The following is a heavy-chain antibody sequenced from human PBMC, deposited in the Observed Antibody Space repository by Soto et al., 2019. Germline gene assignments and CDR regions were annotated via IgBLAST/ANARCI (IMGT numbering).Heavy chain of an antibody. J-gene: IGHJ4*02. CDR1: GFIFSNHG. D-gene: IGHD3-3*01. CDR2: IWYDGSNK. CDR3: AREGGGGLTYDY. Sequence: QVQLVESGGGVVQPGGSLRLSCEASGFIFSNHGMHWVRQAPGKGLEWVATIWYDGSNKYYADSVKGRFTISKDEFKSILYLQMNTLRGDDMPVYYCAREGGGGLTYDYWGQGVLVTVSS. V-gene: IGHV3-33*01.